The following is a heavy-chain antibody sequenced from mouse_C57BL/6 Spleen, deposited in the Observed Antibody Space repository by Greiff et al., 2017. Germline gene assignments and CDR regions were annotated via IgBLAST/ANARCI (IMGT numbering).Heavy chain of an antibody. CDR3: ARKEEGSSPSWFTC. Sequence: QVQLQQPGAELVMPGASVKLSCKASGYTFTSYWMHWVKQRPGQGLEWIGEIDPSDSYTNYNQKFKGKSTLTVDKSSSTAYMQLSSLTSEDSAVYYCARKEEGSSPSWFTCWGQGTLVTVSA. D-gene: IGHD1-1*01. J-gene: IGHJ3*01. CDR1: GYTFTSYW. V-gene: IGHV1-69*01. CDR2: IDPSDSYT.